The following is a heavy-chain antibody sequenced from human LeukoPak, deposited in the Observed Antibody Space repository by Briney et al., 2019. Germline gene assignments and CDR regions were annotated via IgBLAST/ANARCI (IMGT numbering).Heavy chain of an antibody. J-gene: IGHJ4*02. CDR2: IYYSGST. Sequence: SETLSLTCTVSGGSISSSSYYWGWIRQPPGKGLEWIGSIYYSGSTYYNPSLKSRVTISVDTSKNQFSLKLSSVTAADTAVYYCARDRGPYSGYDSYYFDYWGQGTLVTVSS. V-gene: IGHV4-39*07. CDR3: ARDRGPYSGYDSYYFDY. D-gene: IGHD5-12*01. CDR1: GGSISSSSYY.